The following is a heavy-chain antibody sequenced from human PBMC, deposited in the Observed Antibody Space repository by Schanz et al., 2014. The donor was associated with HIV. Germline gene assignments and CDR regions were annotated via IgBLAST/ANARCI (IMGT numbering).Heavy chain of an antibody. J-gene: IGHJ4*02. Sequence: QMYLVQSGPEVRKPGTSVTVSCKASGFTFANSAVQWVRQARGQRLEWIGWIVVGSGNTNYAQKFQERVTITRDMSTATAYMELTSLRSEDTAVYYCVSPYSSGWYTPPFHYWGQGTLVTVSA. V-gene: IGHV1-58*01. CDR2: IVVGSGNT. D-gene: IGHD6-13*01. CDR1: GFTFANSA. CDR3: VSPYSSGWYTPPFHY.